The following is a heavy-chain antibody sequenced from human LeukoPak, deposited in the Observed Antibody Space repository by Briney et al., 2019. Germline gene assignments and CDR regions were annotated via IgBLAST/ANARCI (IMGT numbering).Heavy chain of an antibody. J-gene: IGHJ4*02. D-gene: IGHD3-16*01. CDR3: ARGRFGLSLHY. CDR2: IYSSGST. CDR1: RFTVSSNY. Sequence: PGGSLRLSCAAYRFTVSSNYMSWVRQAPGKGLEWVSFIYSSGSTYYADSVRGRFTISRDNSNNTLYLQMNSLRVEDTAVYYCARGRFGLSLHYWGQGTLVTVSS. V-gene: IGHV3-66*01.